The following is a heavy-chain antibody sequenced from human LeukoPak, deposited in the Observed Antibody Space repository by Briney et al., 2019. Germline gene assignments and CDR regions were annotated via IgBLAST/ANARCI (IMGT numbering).Heavy chain of an antibody. CDR1: GFTFSSYG. CDR3: AKGVAAAGIRSGGFDP. CDR2: ISYDGSNK. D-gene: IGHD6-13*01. V-gene: IGHV3-30*18. Sequence: QPGGSLRLSCAASGFTFSSYGMHWVRQAPGKGLEWVAVISYDGSNKYYADSVKGRFTISRDNSKNTLYLQMNSLRAEDTAVYYCAKGVAAAGIRSGGFDPWGQGTLVAVSS. J-gene: IGHJ5*02.